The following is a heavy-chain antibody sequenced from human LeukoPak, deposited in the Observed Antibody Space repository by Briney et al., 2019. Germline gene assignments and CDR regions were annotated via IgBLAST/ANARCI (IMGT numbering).Heavy chain of an antibody. CDR2: IYYSGST. D-gene: IGHD3-10*01. Sequence: SGTLSLTCTVSGGSISSGGYYWSWIGQHPGKGLEWIGYIYYSGSTYYNPSLKSRVTISVDTSKNQFSLKLSSVTAADTAVYYCARTNRPTYYYGSGSYYAGYYFDYWGQGTLVTVSS. CDR1: GGSISSGGYY. CDR3: ARTNRPTYYYGSGSYYAGYYFDY. V-gene: IGHV4-31*03. J-gene: IGHJ4*02.